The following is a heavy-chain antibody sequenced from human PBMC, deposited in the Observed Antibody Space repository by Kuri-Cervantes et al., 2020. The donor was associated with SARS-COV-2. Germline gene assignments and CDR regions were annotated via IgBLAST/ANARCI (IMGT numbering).Heavy chain of an antibody. D-gene: IGHD3-10*01. V-gene: IGHV4-34*01. CDR2: INHSGST. CDR3: VVARDYYYGSGSYPSFDY. CDR1: GGSFSGYY. J-gene: IGHJ4*02. Sequence: SETLSLTCTVYGGSFSGYYWSWIRQPPGKGLEWIGEINHSGSTNYNPSLKSRVTISVDTSKNHSSLKLSSASAADTAVYYCVVARDYYYGSGSYPSFDYWGQGTLVTVSS.